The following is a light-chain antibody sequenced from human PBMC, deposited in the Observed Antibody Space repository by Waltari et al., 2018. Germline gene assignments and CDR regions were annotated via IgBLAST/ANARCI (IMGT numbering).Light chain of an antibody. CDR1: SSHIRAGYD. Sequence: QSILTQPPSVSGAPGQRVPISSTGSSSHIRAGYDIHWYQQLPGTAPKPLIFGTNNWPSGVPARFSGSKSDTSASLAITGLQAEDEADYYCQSYDSSLSAWVFGGGTKVTVL. CDR2: GTN. CDR3: QSYDSSLSAWV. J-gene: IGLJ3*02. V-gene: IGLV1-40*01.